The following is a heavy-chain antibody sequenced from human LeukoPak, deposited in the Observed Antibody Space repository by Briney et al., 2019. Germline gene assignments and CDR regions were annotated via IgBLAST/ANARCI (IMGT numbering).Heavy chain of an antibody. CDR2: ISYDGSNK. Sequence: LSGGSLRLSCAASGFTFSSYGMHWVRQAPGKGLEWVAVISYDGSNKYYADSVKGRFTISRDNSKNTLYLQMNSLRAEDTAVYCCAKGGYDILTGYYFDYWGQGTLVTVSS. J-gene: IGHJ4*02. D-gene: IGHD3-9*01. CDR1: GFTFSSYG. V-gene: IGHV3-30*18. CDR3: AKGGYDILTGYYFDY.